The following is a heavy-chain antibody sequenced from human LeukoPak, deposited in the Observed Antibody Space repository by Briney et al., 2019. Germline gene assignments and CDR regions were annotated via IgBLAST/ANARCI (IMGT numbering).Heavy chain of an antibody. CDR3: AKDDAWGLFQH. CDR2: ITGSGGRT. D-gene: IGHD3-16*01. CDR1: GFTFSSYA. J-gene: IGHJ1*01. Sequence: GGSLRLSCAASGFTFSSYAMNWVRQAPGKGLEWVSAITGSGGRTYYADSVKGRFTISRDNSKNTLYLQMNSLRAEDTAVYYCAKDDAWGLFQHWGQGTQVSVSS. V-gene: IGHV3-23*01.